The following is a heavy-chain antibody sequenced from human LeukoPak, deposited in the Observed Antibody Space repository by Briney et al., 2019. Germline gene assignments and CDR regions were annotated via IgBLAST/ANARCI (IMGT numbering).Heavy chain of an antibody. V-gene: IGHV1-69*06. D-gene: IGHD3-10*01. CDR3: ARGSVVRGVIITSGFDY. J-gene: IGHJ4*02. Sequence: SVKVSCKASGGTFSSYAISWVRQAPGQELEWMGRIIPIFGTANYAQKLQGRVTITADKSTSTAYMELSSLRSEDTAVYYCARGSVVRGVIITSGFDYWGQGTLVTVSS. CDR1: GGTFSSYA. CDR2: IIPIFGTA.